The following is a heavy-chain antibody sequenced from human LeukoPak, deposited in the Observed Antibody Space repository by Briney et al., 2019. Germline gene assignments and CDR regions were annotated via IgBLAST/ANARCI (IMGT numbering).Heavy chain of an antibody. D-gene: IGHD4-11*01. V-gene: IGHV4-39*01. Sequence: SETLSLTCTVSGGSISSSSYYWGWIRQPPGKGLEWIRSIYYSGSTYYNPSLKSRVTISVDTSKNQFSLELSSVTAADTAVYYCASGSNYYNWFDPWGQGTLVTVSS. CDR2: IYYSGST. CDR1: GGSISSSSYY. CDR3: ASGSNYYNWFDP. J-gene: IGHJ5*02.